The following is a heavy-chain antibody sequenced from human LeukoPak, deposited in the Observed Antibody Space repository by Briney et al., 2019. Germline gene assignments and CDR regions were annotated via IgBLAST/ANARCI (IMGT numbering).Heavy chain of an antibody. D-gene: IGHD3-9*01. CDR1: GYTFTIYY. Sequence: ASVNVSCKASGYTFTIYYMHWVRQAPGQGLEWMGIINPSGGSTSYAQKFQGRVTMTRDTSTSTVYMELSSLRSEDTAVYYCARPDYDILTGYLAQLMIWGQGTMVTVSS. CDR2: INPSGGST. J-gene: IGHJ3*02. CDR3: ARPDYDILTGYLAQLMI. V-gene: IGHV1-46*01.